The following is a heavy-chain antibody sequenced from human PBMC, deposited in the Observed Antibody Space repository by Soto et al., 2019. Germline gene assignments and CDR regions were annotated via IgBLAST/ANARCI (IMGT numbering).Heavy chain of an antibody. J-gene: IGHJ2*01. CDR2: ISGNGGST. Sequence: EVQLLESGGGLVQPGGSLRLSCAASEFTFRSYAMSWVRQAAGKGLEWVSGISGNGGSTHYADSVKGRFTIPRDNFKNKVYLQMNSLRAEDTAIYYCAKEAVAVLCNLDLWGRGTLVSVSA. CDR3: AKEAVAVLCNLDL. V-gene: IGHV3-23*01. CDR1: EFTFRSYA. D-gene: IGHD2-2*01.